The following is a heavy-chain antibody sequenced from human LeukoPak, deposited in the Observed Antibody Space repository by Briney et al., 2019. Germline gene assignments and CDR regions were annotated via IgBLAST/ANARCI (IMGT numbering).Heavy chain of an antibody. CDR3: AKERNYGSGSYAFDY. CDR2: ISYDGSNK. CDR1: GLTISGQW. Sequence: GGSLRLSCAVSGLTISGQWMNWVRQAPGKGLEWVAVISYDGSNKYYADSVKGRFTISRDNSKNTLYLQMNSLRAEDTAVYYCAKERNYGSGSYAFDYWGQGTLVTVSS. V-gene: IGHV3-30*18. D-gene: IGHD3-10*01. J-gene: IGHJ4*02.